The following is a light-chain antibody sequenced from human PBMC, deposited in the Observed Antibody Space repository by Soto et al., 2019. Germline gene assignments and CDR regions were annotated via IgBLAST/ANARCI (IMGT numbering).Light chain of an antibody. Sequence: HSPDSLAVSLGDRATITCKSSQSVLFTSNNKNFLAWYHHKPGQSLKLILYWASTRASGVPDRFSGSGSGTDFTLTISSLQAEDVAVYYCHQFYSSPPTFGQGTKVDI. V-gene: IGKV4-1*01. CDR3: HQFYSSPPT. CDR2: WAS. CDR1: QSVLFTSNNKNF. J-gene: IGKJ1*01.